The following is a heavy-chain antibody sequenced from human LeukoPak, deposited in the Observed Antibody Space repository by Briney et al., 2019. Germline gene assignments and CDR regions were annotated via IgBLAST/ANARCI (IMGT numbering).Heavy chain of an antibody. J-gene: IGHJ3*01. V-gene: IGHV3-11*04. CDR1: GFTFSNAW. CDR2: ISSGGTDI. Sequence: GGSLRLSCAASGFTFSNAWMIWVRQAPGKGLEWVSFISSGGTDIYYADSVKGRFAVTRDNAEKSLALQMNSLRAEDTAVYYCVRVGQFVVKDALDVWGQGTAVTVSS. CDR3: VRVGQFVVKDALDV. D-gene: IGHD3/OR15-3a*01.